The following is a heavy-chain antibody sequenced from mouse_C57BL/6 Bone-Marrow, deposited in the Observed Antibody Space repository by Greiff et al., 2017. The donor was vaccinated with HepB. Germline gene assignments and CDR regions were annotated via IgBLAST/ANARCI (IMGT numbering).Heavy chain of an antibody. CDR1: GFTFSDYY. CDR3: ASGRTDWYCDV. CDR2: INYDGSST. D-gene: IGHD4-1*01. J-gene: IGHJ1*03. Sequence: EVKLMESEGGLVQPGSSMKLSCTASGFTFSDYYMAWVRQVPEKGLEWVANINYDGSSTYYLDSLKSRFIISRDNAKNILYLQMSSLKSEDTATYYCASGRTDWYCDVWGTGTTVTVSS. V-gene: IGHV5-16*01.